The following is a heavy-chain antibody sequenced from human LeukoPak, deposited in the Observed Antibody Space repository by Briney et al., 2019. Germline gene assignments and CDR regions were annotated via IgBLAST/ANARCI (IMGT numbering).Heavy chain of an antibody. CDR3: STDSPIFH. J-gene: IGHJ4*02. CDR2: ISYDGSNK. Sequence: GGSLRLSCAASGFTFSSYGMHWVRQAPGKGLEWVAVISYDGSNKYYADSVKGRFTISRDNSKNTLYLQMNSLKTEDTAVYYCSTDSPIFHWGQGTLVTVSS. V-gene: IGHV3-30*03. CDR1: GFTFSSYG. D-gene: IGHD3-3*01.